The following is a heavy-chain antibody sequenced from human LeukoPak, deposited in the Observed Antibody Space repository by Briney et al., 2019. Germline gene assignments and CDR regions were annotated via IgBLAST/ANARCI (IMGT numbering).Heavy chain of an antibody. Sequence: GGSLRLSCAASGFTFDDYAMHWVRQAPGKGLEWVSGISWNSGSIGYADSVKGRFTISRDNAKNSLYLQMNSLRAEDTALYYCARGRGRDGDNLVSWGQGTLVTVSS. CDR1: GFTFDDYA. CDR2: ISWNSGSI. J-gene: IGHJ4*02. D-gene: IGHD5-24*01. CDR3: ARGRGRDGDNLVS. V-gene: IGHV3-9*01.